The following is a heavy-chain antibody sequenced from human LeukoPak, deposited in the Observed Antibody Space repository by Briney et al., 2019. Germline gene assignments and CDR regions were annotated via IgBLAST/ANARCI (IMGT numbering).Heavy chain of an antibody. D-gene: IGHD3-10*01. CDR2: INGGGGRT. Sequence: GGSLRLSCAASGLTFSSYAMTWVRQAPGKGLEWVSGINGGGGRTYYGDSVKGRFTISRDNSKNTLYLQMNSLRAEDTAVYYCAKDRNYGSGSYLPLFDYWGQGTLVTVSS. CDR1: GLTFSSYA. CDR3: AKDRNYGSGSYLPLFDY. V-gene: IGHV3-23*01. J-gene: IGHJ4*02.